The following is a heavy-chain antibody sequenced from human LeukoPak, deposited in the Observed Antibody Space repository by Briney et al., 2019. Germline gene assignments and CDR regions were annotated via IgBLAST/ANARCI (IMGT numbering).Heavy chain of an antibody. V-gene: IGHV3-30*02. Sequence: PGGSLRLSCAASGFTFNSYGMHWVRQAPGKGLEWVAFIRYDGSNKYYADSVKGRFTISRDNSKNTLYLQMNSLRAEDTAVYYCAKDKLQTPYMHGFYYCDYWGQGTLVTVSS. CDR3: AKDKLQTPYMHGFYYCDY. J-gene: IGHJ4*02. D-gene: IGHD5-24*01. CDR1: GFTFNSYG. CDR2: IRYDGSNK.